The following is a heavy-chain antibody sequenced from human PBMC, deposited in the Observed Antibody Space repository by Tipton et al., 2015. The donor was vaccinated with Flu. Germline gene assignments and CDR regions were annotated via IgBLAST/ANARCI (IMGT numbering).Heavy chain of an antibody. V-gene: IGHV1-2*02. D-gene: IGHD6-19*01. CDR3: ARIRYGSGWY. J-gene: IGHJ4*02. CDR1: GRSFAAGHY. CDR2: IDPNSDGT. Sequence: QLVQSGAEVKKPGASVRVSCKPSGRSFAAGHYIHWVRQAPGQGLEWMGWIDPNSDGTKSAQRFQDRVTMTRDTSISTVYMELSGLRSDDTAVYYCARIRYGSGWYWGQGTLVTVS.